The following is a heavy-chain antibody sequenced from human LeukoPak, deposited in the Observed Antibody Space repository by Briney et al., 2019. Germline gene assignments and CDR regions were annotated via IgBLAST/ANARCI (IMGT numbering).Heavy chain of an antibody. CDR1: GGTFSSYT. CDR2: IIPIFDTA. CDR3: ASGYSYGSAIYYFDY. D-gene: IGHD5-18*01. Sequence: SVKVSCKASGGTFSSYTISWVRQAPGQGLEWMGGIIPIFDTANYAQKFQGRVTITADESTSTAYMELSSLRSEDTAVYYCASGYSYGSAIYYFDYWGQGTLVTVSS. J-gene: IGHJ4*02. V-gene: IGHV1-69*13.